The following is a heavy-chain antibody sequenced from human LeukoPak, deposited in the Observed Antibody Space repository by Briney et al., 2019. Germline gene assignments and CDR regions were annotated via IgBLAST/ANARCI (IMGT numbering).Heavy chain of an antibody. CDR1: GGSISSGGYY. CDR2: IYYSGST. D-gene: IGHD4-17*01. J-gene: IGHJ3*02. CDR3: AEAGNYGDYVSYAFDI. V-gene: IGHV4-31*03. Sequence: SETLSPTCTVSGGSISSGGYYWSWIRQHPGKGLEWIGYIYYSGSTYYNPSLKSRVTISVDTSKNQFSLKLSSVTAADTAVYYCAEAGNYGDYVSYAFDIWGQGTMVTVSS.